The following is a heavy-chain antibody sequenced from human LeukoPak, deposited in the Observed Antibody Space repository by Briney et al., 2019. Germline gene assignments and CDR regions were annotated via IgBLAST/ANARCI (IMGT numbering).Heavy chain of an antibody. J-gene: IGHJ4*02. Sequence: SETLSLTCTVSGGSISSYYWNWIRQPPGKALEWIGCIHYVSTEYTPSIESRVTISVDTSKNQFSLKLTSVTAADTAVYYCARGYGYNSEYWGQGIVVTVSP. CDR3: ARGYGYNSEY. V-gene: IGHV4-59*13. CDR1: GGSISSYY. D-gene: IGHD5-24*01. CDR2: IHYVST.